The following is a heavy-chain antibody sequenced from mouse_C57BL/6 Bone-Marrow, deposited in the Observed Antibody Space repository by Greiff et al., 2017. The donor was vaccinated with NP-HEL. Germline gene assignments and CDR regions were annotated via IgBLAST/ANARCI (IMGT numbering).Heavy chain of an antibody. D-gene: IGHD1-1*01. J-gene: IGHJ1*03. Sequence: EVNVVESGGGLVQPGGSMKLSCAASGFTFSDAWMDWVRQSPEKGLEWVAEIRNKANNHATYYAESVKGRFTISRDDSKSSVYLQMNSLRTEDTGIYYCTQFITTVVAHWYFDVWGTGTTVTVAS. CDR2: IRNKANNHAT. CDR3: TQFITTVVAHWYFDV. V-gene: IGHV6-6*01. CDR1: GFTFSDAW.